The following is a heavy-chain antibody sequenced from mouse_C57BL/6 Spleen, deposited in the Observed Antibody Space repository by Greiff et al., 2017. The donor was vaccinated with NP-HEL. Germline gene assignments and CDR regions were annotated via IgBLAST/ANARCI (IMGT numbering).Heavy chain of an antibody. CDR2: IYPGSGST. J-gene: IGHJ2*01. CDR3: ARGGITTCFDY. CDR1: GYTFTSYW. Sequence: QVQLQQPGAELVKPGASVKMSCKASGYTFTSYWITWVKQRPGQGLEWIGDIYPGSGSTNYNEKFKSKATLTVETSSSTAYMQLSSLTSEDSAVYYCARGGITTCFDYWGQGTTLTVSS. V-gene: IGHV1-55*01. D-gene: IGHD2-4*01.